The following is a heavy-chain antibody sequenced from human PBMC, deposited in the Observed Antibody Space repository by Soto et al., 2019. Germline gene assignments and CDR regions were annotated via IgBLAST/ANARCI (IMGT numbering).Heavy chain of an antibody. Sequence: GGSLRLSCAASGFTFSSYSMNWVRQAPGKGLEWVSSISSSSSYIYYADSVKGRFTISRDNAKNSLYLQMNSLRAEDTAVYYCARVRRGRSMPRPLLGYSKPGYGTDVWGQGTTVTVSS. D-gene: IGHD6-13*01. CDR3: ARVRRGRSMPRPLLGYSKPGYGTDV. J-gene: IGHJ6*02. CDR1: GFTFSSYS. V-gene: IGHV3-21*01. CDR2: ISSSSSYI.